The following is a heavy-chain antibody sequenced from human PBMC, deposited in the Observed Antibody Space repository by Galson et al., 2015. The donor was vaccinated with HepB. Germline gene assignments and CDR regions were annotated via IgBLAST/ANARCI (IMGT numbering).Heavy chain of an antibody. D-gene: IGHD6-19*01. J-gene: IGHJ4*02. Sequence: SLRLSCAASGFTFSSYWMHWVRQAPGEGLVWVSRINSDGSSTSYADSVKGRFTISRDNAKNTLYLQMNSLRAEDTAVCYCARDWIAVADPTWGQGTLVTVSS. CDR1: GFTFSSYW. CDR2: INSDGSST. V-gene: IGHV3-74*01. CDR3: ARDWIAVADPT.